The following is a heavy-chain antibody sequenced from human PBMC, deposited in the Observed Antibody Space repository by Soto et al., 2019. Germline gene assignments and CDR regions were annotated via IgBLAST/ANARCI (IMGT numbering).Heavy chain of an antibody. V-gene: IGHV3-11*06. CDR2: ISSSSGST. Sequence: PGGSLRLSCAASGFTFRDYNMSWIRQAPGKGLEYISYISSSSGSTKYADSVKGRCTISRDNSKNSLYLQMSSLRGEDTAVYYYARDRDGYDRLYYYHGMDVWGQGTTVTVSS. CDR1: GFTFRDYN. J-gene: IGHJ6*02. D-gene: IGHD5-12*01. CDR3: ARDRDGYDRLYYYHGMDV.